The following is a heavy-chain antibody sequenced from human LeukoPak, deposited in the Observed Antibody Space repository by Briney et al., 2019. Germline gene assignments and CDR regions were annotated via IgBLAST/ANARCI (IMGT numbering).Heavy chain of an antibody. Sequence: GGSLRLSCAASGFPFSYYGFHWVRQAPGKGLEWVAFIRYDGNDKFYAESVKGRFTISRDTSRNTLYLQMNSPRLEDTAVYYCVKDLMRDRWFGESWGQGTLVTVSS. D-gene: IGHD3-10*01. CDR1: GFPFSYYG. V-gene: IGHV3-30*02. J-gene: IGHJ5*02. CDR3: VKDLMRDRWFGES. CDR2: IRYDGNDK.